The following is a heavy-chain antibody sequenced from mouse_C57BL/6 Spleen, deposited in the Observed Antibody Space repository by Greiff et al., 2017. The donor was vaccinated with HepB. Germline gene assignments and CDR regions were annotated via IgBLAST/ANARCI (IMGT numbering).Heavy chain of an antibody. CDR3: ARVTPYYYGSSDY. D-gene: IGHD1-1*01. CDR1: GFTFTSYW. Sequence: QVQLQQPGAELVRPGSSVKLSCTASGFTFTSYWMHWVKQSPIQGLEWIGNIDPSDSETHYNQKLKVKARLTVDKSTSTDYMQLSSLTSEDAEVYYCARVTPYYYGSSDYWGQGTTLTVAS. J-gene: IGHJ2*01. CDR2: IDPSDSET. V-gene: IGHV1-52*01.